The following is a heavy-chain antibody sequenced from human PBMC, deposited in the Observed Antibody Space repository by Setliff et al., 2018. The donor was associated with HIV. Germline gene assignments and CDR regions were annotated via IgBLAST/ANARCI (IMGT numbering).Heavy chain of an antibody. V-gene: IGHV3-15*01. CDR2: IKSKNDGGAT. J-gene: IGHJ5*02. D-gene: IGHD5-12*01. CDR1: GFTFSDVW. CDR3: TTDRVGGRTTWLRFGH. Sequence: PGGSLRLSCAASGFTFSDVWMNWVRQAPGKGLEWVGRIKSKNDGGATDYVAPVKGRFTISRDDSKNTLYLQMNSLETEDTAVYYCTTDRVGGRTTWLRFGHWGQGTRVTVSS.